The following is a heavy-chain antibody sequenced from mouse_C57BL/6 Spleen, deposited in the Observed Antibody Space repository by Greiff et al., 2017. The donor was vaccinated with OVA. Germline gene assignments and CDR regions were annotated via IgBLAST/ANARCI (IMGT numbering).Heavy chain of an antibody. V-gene: IGHV1-26*01. CDR2: INPNNGGT. CDR1: GYTFTDYY. D-gene: IGHD1-1*01. Sequence: EVQLQQSGPELVKPGASVKISCKASGYTFTDYYMNWVKQSHGKSLEWIGDINPNNGGTSYNQKFKGKATLTVDKSSSTAYMELRSLTSEDSAVYYCARGGYGSREEYFDVWGTGTTVTVSS. CDR3: ARGGYGSREEYFDV. J-gene: IGHJ1*03.